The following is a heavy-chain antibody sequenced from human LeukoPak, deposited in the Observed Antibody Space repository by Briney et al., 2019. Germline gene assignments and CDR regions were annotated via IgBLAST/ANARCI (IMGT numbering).Heavy chain of an antibody. D-gene: IGHD2-2*01. CDR3: ARGVVVVPAARYYMDV. V-gene: IGHV1-24*01. CDR2: FDPEDGET. CDR1: GYTLTELS. Sequence: GASVKVSCKVSGYTLTELSMHWVRQAPGKGLEWMGGFDPEDGETIYAQKFQGRVTMTEDTSTDTAYMELSSLRSEDTAVYYCARGVVVVPAARYYMDVWGKGTTVTVSS. J-gene: IGHJ6*03.